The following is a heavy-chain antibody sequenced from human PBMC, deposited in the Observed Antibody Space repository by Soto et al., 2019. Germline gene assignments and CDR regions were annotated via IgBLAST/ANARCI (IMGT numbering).Heavy chain of an antibody. D-gene: IGHD1-26*01. Sequence: QVQLVESGGGVVQPGRSLRLSCAASGFTFSSYGMHWVRQAPGKGLEWVAVIWYDGSNKYYADSVKGRFTISRDNSKNTLYLQMNSLRAEDTAVYYCAREGGGYRVDAFDIWGQGTMVTVSS. J-gene: IGHJ3*02. CDR3: AREGGGYRVDAFDI. V-gene: IGHV3-33*01. CDR2: IWYDGSNK. CDR1: GFTFSSYG.